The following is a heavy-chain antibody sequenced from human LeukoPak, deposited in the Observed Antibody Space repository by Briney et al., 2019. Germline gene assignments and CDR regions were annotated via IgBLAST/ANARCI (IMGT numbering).Heavy chain of an antibody. Sequence: SETLSLTCTVSGVSISRSYWSWIRQPAGKGLEWIGRIYSSGSTNYNPSLKSRVTMSVDTPKNQFSLKLSSVTAADTAVYYCAGVRSTVGWRSFDYWGQGILVTVSS. D-gene: IGHD4-23*01. J-gene: IGHJ4*02. CDR1: GVSISRSY. CDR2: IYSSGST. CDR3: AGVRSTVGWRSFDY. V-gene: IGHV4-4*07.